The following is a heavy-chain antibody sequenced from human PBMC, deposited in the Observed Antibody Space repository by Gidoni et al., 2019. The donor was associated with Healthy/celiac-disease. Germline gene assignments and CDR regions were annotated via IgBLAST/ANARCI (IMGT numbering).Heavy chain of an antibody. CDR1: GFTFDDYA. Sequence: EVQLVESGGGLVQPGRSLRLSCAASGFTFDDYAMHWVRQAPGKGLEWVSGISWNSGSIGYADSVKGRFTISRDNAKNSLYLQMNSLRAEDMALYYCAKAGGHGYGTYWYFDLWGRGTLVTVSS. CDR3: AKAGGHGYGTYWYFDL. V-gene: IGHV3-9*03. D-gene: IGHD5-18*01. J-gene: IGHJ2*01. CDR2: ISWNSGSI.